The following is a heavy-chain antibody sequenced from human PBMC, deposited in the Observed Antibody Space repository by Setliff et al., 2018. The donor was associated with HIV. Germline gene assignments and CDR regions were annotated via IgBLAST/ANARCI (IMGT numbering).Heavy chain of an antibody. CDR1: GGSISSGFYY. CDR2: NYYSGST. J-gene: IGHJ1*01. Sequence: PSATLSLTCTVSGGSISSGFYYWNWIRQHPGRGLEWIGYNYYSGSTYYNPSLKSRVTISVDTSKNQFSLKLSSVTAADTAVYYCASTKVTPHGRYFQHWGQGTLVTVSS. D-gene: IGHD4-4*01. CDR3: ASTKVTPHGRYFQH. V-gene: IGHV4-31*03.